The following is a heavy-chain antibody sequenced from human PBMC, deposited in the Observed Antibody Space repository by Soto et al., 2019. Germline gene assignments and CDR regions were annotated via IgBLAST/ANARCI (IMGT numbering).Heavy chain of an antibody. CDR2: IKQDGSEK. V-gene: IGHV3-7*01. J-gene: IGHJ3*02. D-gene: IGHD2-21*01. CDR1: GFTFSSYW. Sequence: EVQLVESGGGLVQPGGSPRLSCAASGFTFSSYWMSWVRQAPGKGLEWVANIKQDGSEKYYVDSVKGRFTISRDNAKNSLYLQMNSLRAEDTAVYYCASGPYPDAFDIWGQGTMVTVSS. CDR3: ASGPYPDAFDI.